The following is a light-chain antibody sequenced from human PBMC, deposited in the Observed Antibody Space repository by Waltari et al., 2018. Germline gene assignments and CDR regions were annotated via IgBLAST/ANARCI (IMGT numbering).Light chain of an antibody. V-gene: IGLV3-21*04. Sequence: CGGDNIGSYSVHWYQQKPGQAPVLVIFYDSDRPSGIPERFSGSNSGNTATLTISSVEAGDEAKYYCHVWHPDMDPGVFGPGTEVSV. J-gene: IGLJ1*01. CDR2: YDS. CDR1: NIGSYS. CDR3: HVWHPDMDPGV.